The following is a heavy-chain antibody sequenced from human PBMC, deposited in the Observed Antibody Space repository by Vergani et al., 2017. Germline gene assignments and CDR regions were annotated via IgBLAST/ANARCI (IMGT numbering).Heavy chain of an antibody. CDR2: ISGSSSYV. D-gene: IGHD2-8*01. J-gene: IGHJ4*02. V-gene: IGHV3-21*01. Sequence: VELLESGGGLAQPGGSLRVSCSASGFRVTTYYMSWVRQAPGKGLEWVASISGSSSYVFYRDSVEGRFTITRDNAKKSVYLQMNSLRAEDTAMYFCARGLWDCTHIRCSPPSYWGQGTQVTVS. CDR1: GFRVTTYY. CDR3: ARGLWDCTHIRCSPPSY.